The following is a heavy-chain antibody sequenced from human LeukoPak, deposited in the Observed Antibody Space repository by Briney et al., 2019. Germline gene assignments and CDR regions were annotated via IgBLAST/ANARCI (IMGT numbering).Heavy chain of an antibody. CDR3: ARDGTRYGSRSLYGMDV. CDR2: IYYSGST. J-gene: IGHJ6*02. CDR1: GGSISSGGYY. D-gene: IGHD3-10*01. V-gene: IGHV4-31*03. Sequence: PSQTLSLTCTVSGGSISSGGYYWSWIRQHSGKGLEWIGYIYYSGSTYYNPSLKSRVTISVDTSKNQFSLKLSSVTAADTAVYYCARDGTRYGSRSLYGMDVWGQGTTVTVSS.